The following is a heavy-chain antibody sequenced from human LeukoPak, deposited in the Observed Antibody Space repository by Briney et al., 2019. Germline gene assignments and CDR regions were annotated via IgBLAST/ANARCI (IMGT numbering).Heavy chain of an antibody. J-gene: IGHJ6*02. CDR3: AREPYSSSSVFSYYYYGMDV. Sequence: PGGSLRLSCAASGFTFSSYSMNWVRQAPGKGLEWVSSISSSSSYIYYADSVKGRFTISRDNAKNSLYLQMNSLRAEDTAVYYCAREPYSSSSVFSYYYYGMDVWGQGTTVTVSS. V-gene: IGHV3-21*01. CDR2: ISSSSSYI. D-gene: IGHD6-6*01. CDR1: GFTFSSYS.